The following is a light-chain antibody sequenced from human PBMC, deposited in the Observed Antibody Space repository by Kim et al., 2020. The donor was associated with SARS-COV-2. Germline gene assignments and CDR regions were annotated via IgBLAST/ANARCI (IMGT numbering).Light chain of an antibody. J-gene: IGKJ4*01. Sequence: SPGERATRSCRASQSVSDYLAWYQQKPGQAPRLLIYGASTRATGIPARFSGSGSGTEFTLTISSLQSEDFAVYYCQQYNDWPPLTFGGGTKVDIK. CDR3: QQYNDWPPLT. V-gene: IGKV3-15*01. CDR1: QSVSDY. CDR2: GAS.